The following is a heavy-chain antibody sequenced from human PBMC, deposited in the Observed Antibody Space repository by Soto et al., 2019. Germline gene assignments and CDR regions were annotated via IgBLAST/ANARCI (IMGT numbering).Heavy chain of an antibody. V-gene: IGHV1-3*01. J-gene: IGHJ4*02. Sequence: ASVKVSCNASGYTFTSYAMHWVRQAPGQRLEWMGWINAGNGNTKYSQKFQGRVTITRDTSASTAYMELSSLRSEDTAVYYCARDRGIAARLPAGDYWGQGTLVTVSS. D-gene: IGHD6-6*01. CDR3: ARDRGIAARLPAGDY. CDR2: INAGNGNT. CDR1: GYTFTSYA.